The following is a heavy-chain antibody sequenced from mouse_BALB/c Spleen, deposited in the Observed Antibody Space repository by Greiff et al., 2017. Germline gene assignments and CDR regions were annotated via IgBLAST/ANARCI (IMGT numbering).Heavy chain of an antibody. D-gene: IGHD6-1*01. V-gene: IGHV1-63*01. J-gene: IGHJ4*01. CDR3: ARSAYAMDY. CDR1: GYTFTNYW. Sequence: QVQLQQSGAELVRPGTSVKISCKASGYTFTNYWLGWVKQRPGHGLEWIGDIYPGGGYTNYNEKFKSKATLTVDKSSSTAYMQLSSLTSEDSAVYYCARSAYAMDYWGQGTSVTVSS. CDR2: IYPGGGYT.